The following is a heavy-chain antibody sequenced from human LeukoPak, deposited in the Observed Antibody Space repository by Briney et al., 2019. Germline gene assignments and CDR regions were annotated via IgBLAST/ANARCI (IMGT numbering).Heavy chain of an antibody. CDR3: AKDGALYYYGSGSYGLFDF. V-gene: IGHV3-21*01. Sequence: GGSLRLSCTASGFTFSSYSLNWVRQAPGKGLEWVSSVSTGSNYIYYADSVKGRFTISRDNDKNSLYLQMNSLRAEDTAVYYCAKDGALYYYGSGSYGLFDFWGQGTLVTVSS. J-gene: IGHJ4*02. CDR2: VSTGSNYI. D-gene: IGHD3-10*01. CDR1: GFTFSSYS.